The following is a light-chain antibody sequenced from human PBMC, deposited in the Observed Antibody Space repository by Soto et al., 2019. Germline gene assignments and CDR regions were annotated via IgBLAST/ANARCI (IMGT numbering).Light chain of an antibody. J-gene: IGLJ1*01. Sequence: QSALTQPASVSGSPGQSITISCTGTSSDVGGHNYLSWYQQHPGKAPKLMIDEVSNRPSGVSNRFSGSKSGNTASLTISGLQAEDEADYYCRSYTSSSTYVFGTGTKLTVL. CDR2: EVS. V-gene: IGLV2-14*01. CDR3: RSYTSSSTYV. CDR1: SSDVGGHNY.